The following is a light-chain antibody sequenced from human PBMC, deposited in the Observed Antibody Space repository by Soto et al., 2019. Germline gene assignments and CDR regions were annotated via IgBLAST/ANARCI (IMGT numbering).Light chain of an antibody. CDR1: QSISSY. Sequence: DIQMTQSPSSLSASVGDRVTITCRASQSISSYLNWYQQKPGKAPKLLIYAASSLQSGVPSRFSGSGSGTDFTLTISSLQPEDFANYYCQQSYSTPQYTFGQGTKVDIK. CDR2: AAS. CDR3: QQSYSTPQYT. V-gene: IGKV1-39*01. J-gene: IGKJ2*01.